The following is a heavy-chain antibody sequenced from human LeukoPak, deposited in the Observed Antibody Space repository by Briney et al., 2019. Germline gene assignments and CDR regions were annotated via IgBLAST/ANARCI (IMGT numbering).Heavy chain of an antibody. V-gene: IGHV3-23*01. J-gene: IGHJ4*02. CDR3: AKGEDKPYYDILTGFYYFDY. CDR2: ISGSGGST. D-gene: IGHD3-9*01. CDR1: GFTFSSYS. Sequence: GGSLRLSCAASGFTFSSYSMNWVRQAPGKGLEWVSAISGSGGSTYYAASVKGRFTISRDNSKNTLYLQMNSLRAADTAVYYCAKGEDKPYYDILTGFYYFDYWGQGTLVTVSS.